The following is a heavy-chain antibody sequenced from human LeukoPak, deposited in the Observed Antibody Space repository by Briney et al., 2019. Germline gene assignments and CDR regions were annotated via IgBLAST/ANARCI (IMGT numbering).Heavy chain of an antibody. CDR1: GYTFTGYY. D-gene: IGHD4-11*01. CDR3: ARPHTVLYNWFDP. CDR2: INPNSCGT. V-gene: IGHV1-2*06. J-gene: IGHJ5*02. Sequence: GASVKVSCKASGYTFTGYYMHWVRPAPGQGVEGMGRINPNSCGTNYAQEFQGRVTMTRDTSISTAYMELSRLRSDDTAVYYCARPHTVLYNWFDPWGQGTLVTVSS.